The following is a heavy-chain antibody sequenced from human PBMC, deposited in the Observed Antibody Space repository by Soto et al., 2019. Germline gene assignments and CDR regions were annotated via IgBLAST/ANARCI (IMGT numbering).Heavy chain of an antibody. Sequence: SETLSLTCAVYGGSFSGYYWSWIRQPPGKGLEWIGEINHSGSTNYNPSLKSRVTISVDTSKNQFSLKLSSVTAADTAVDYCASYGDYVGFDYWGQGTLVTVSS. V-gene: IGHV4-34*01. J-gene: IGHJ4*02. CDR1: GGSFSGYY. CDR2: INHSGST. CDR3: ASYGDYVGFDY. D-gene: IGHD4-17*01.